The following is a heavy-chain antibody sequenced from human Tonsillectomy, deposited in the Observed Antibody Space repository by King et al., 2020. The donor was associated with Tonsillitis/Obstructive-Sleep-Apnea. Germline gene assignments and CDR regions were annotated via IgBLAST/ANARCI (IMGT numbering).Heavy chain of an antibody. Sequence: LQLQESGPGLVKPSETLSLTCTVSGGSISSYYWSWIRQPPGKGLEWIGYIYYSGSTNYNPSLQSRVTISGDTSKNQFSLTLSSVTDAATAGYSCARDMVLESGGDAFDIWGQGTMVTVSS. CDR3: ARDMVLESGGDAFDI. CDR1: GGSISSYY. V-gene: IGHV4-59*01. D-gene: IGHD2-8*01. J-gene: IGHJ3*02. CDR2: IYYSGST.